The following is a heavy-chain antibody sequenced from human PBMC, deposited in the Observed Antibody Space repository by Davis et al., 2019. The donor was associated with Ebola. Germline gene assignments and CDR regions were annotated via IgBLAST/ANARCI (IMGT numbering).Heavy chain of an antibody. Sequence: MPSETLSLTCAVSGGSISSNNWWSWVRQPPGKGLEWIGEIYHSGSINYNPSLKSRVTISVDKSKNQFSLKLSSVIAADTAVYYCARDLGSGAWFGPWGQGTLVTVSS. CDR3: ARDLGSGAWFGP. V-gene: IGHV4-4*02. J-gene: IGHJ5*02. D-gene: IGHD6-19*01. CDR1: GGSISSNNW. CDR2: IYHSGSI.